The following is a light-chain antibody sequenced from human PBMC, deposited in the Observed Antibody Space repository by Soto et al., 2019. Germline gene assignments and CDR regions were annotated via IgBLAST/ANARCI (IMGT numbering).Light chain of an antibody. V-gene: IGLV2-8*01. CDR1: SSDVGGYNS. Sequence: QSALTQPPSASGSLGQSVTISCTGTSSDVGGYNSVSWYQQRPGKAPKLLIYDVSKRPSGVPVRFSGSKSGNTASLTVSGPQAGDEGNYYCSSFGGSDNVVFGGGTKLTAL. CDR3: SSFGGSDNVV. CDR2: DVS. J-gene: IGLJ2*01.